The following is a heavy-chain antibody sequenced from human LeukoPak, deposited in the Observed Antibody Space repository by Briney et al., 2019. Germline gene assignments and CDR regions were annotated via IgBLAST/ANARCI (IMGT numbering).Heavy chain of an antibody. V-gene: IGHV4-34*01. CDR1: GGSFSGYY. J-gene: IGHJ4*02. Sequence: PSETLSLTCAVYGGSFSGYYWSWIRQPPGKGPEWIGEINHSGSTNYNPSLKSRVTISVDASKNQFSLRLSSLTAADTAVYYCARGALDTKTRFDYWGQGTLVTVSS. D-gene: IGHD5-18*01. CDR2: INHSGST. CDR3: ARGALDTKTRFDY.